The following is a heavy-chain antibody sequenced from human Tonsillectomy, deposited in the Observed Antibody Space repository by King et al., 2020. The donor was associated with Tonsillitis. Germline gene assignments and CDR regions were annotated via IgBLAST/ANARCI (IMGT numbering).Heavy chain of an antibody. J-gene: IGHJ4*02. D-gene: IGHD6-19*01. V-gene: IGHV5-51*03. CDR2: IHPGDSDT. CDR1: GYSFTSYW. CDR3: ARPRSSGWPQAFDY. Sequence: VPLEQSGAEVKKPGESLMISCKGSGYSFTSYWIGWVRQMPGKGLEWMGIIHPGDSDTSYSPSFPGQVTISADKSIRTAYLQWSSLKASDTAMYYCARPRSSGWPQAFDYWGQGTLVTVSS.